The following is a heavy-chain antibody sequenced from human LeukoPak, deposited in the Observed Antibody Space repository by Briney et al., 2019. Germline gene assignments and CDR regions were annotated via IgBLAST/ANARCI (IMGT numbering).Heavy chain of an antibody. Sequence: SETLSLTCAVYGGSFSGYYWSWIRQPPGKGLEWIGEINHSGSTNYNPSLKSRVTISVDTSKDQFSLKLSSVTAADTAVYYCARGLFRGHTGEEDYYGSGSYYDPTDYWGQGTLVTVSS. J-gene: IGHJ4*02. CDR2: INHSGST. CDR3: ARGLFRGHTGEEDYYGSGSYYDPTDY. V-gene: IGHV4-34*01. CDR1: GGSFSGYY. D-gene: IGHD3-10*01.